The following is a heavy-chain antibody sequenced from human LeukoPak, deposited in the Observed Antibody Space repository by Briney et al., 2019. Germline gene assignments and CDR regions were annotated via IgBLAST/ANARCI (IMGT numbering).Heavy chain of an antibody. CDR1: GFTFDDYV. CDR2: ISWNGRSV. CDR3: ARDSGGRAVAANYYYYYGMDV. V-gene: IGHV3-9*01. Sequence: GGSLRLSCAASGFTFDDYVMHWVRQAPGKGLEWVSGISWNGRSVGYADSVKGRFTISRDNAKNSLYLQMNGLRAEDTALYYCARDSGGRAVAANYYYYYGMDVWGQGTTVTVSS. D-gene: IGHD6-19*01. J-gene: IGHJ6*02.